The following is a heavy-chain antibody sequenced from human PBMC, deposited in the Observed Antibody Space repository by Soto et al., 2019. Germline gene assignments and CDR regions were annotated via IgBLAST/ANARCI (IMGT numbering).Heavy chain of an antibody. V-gene: IGHV3-74*03. J-gene: IGHJ5*02. Sequence: EVQLEESGGDLVQPGGSLRLSGAASGFTFSTYWMHWDRQAPGKGLVWVSRINSDGSITTYADSVKGRFTISRDNSKNTLYLQMNSLRAEDTAVYYCARVDSGSYSRRESWGQGTLVTVSS. CDR1: GFTFSTYW. D-gene: IGHD1-26*01. CDR2: INSDGSIT. CDR3: ARVDSGSYSRRES.